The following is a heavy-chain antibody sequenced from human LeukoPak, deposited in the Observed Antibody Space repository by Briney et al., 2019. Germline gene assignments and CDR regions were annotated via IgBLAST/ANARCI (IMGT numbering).Heavy chain of an antibody. V-gene: IGHV1-24*01. CDR1: GYTVSELS. D-gene: IGHD3-3*01. CDR2: FDVAETDT. J-gene: IGHJ4*02. CDR3: SSSGVEEWQGLHF. Sequence: VKVSCKVSGYTVSELSMHWVRQAHGKGLEWMGGFDVAETDTIYAQKFQGRVTTTEDTSSDTAYMELNSLTSEDTAVYYCSSSGVEEWQGLHFWGQGTLVTVSS.